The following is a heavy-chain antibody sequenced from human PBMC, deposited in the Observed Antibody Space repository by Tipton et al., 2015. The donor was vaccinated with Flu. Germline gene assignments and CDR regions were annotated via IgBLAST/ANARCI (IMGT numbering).Heavy chain of an antibody. J-gene: IGHJ6*02. CDR3: ARDEGVVNYYFGMDV. V-gene: IGHV3-33*08. CDR2: IWYDGSNE. Sequence: SLRLSCAASGFTFDDYAMHWVRQAPGKGLEWVAVIWYDGSNEHYSDSVKGRFTISRDNSKKTLYLQMNNLRVEDTAVYYCARDEGVVNYYFGMDVWGQGTTVTVSS. CDR1: GFTFDDYA.